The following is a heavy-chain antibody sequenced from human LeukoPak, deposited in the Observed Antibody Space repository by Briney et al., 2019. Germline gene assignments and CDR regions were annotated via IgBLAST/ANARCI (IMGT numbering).Heavy chain of an antibody. Sequence: SETLSLTCTVSGGSISNYYWGWIRQPPGKGLEWIGSIYYSGTTYYNPSLKSRVTMSVDTSKNQFSLKLSSVTAADTAVYYCARLGVIFDYWGQGTLVTVSS. J-gene: IGHJ4*02. CDR1: GGSISNYY. CDR3: ARLGVIFDY. D-gene: IGHD3-16*01. V-gene: IGHV4-39*01. CDR2: IYYSGTT.